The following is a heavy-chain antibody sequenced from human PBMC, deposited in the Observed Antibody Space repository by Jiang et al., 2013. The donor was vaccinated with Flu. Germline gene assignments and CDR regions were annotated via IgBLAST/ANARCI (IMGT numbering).Heavy chain of an antibody. CDR2: IYNNGIT. CDR1: GGSISSYY. V-gene: IGHV4-59*01. D-gene: IGHD2-15*01. Sequence: GLLKPSETLSLTCAVSGGSISSYYWVWIRQPPGKGLEWIGYIYNNGITYYKPSLKSRVTISVDMSNNQFSLKLTSVTAADTAVYYCARGLVVVDYWGQGTLVTVSS. J-gene: IGHJ4*02. CDR3: ARGLVVVDY.